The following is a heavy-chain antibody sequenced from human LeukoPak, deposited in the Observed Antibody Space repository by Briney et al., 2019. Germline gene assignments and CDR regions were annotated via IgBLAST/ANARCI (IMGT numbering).Heavy chain of an antibody. J-gene: IGHJ4*02. CDR1: GFTFSSYW. Sequence: PGGSLRLSCAASGFTFSSYWMHWVRQAPGKGLVWVSRIKSDGSYTTYADSVKGRFTISRHNAKNTLYLHINSLRAEDTAVYYCATGGSGYVSYWGQGTLVTVSS. CDR3: ATGGSGYVSY. CDR2: IKSDGSYT. D-gene: IGHD5-12*01. V-gene: IGHV3-74*01.